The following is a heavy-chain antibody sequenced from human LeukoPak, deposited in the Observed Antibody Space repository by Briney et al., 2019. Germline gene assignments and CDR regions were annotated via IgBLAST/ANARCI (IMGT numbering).Heavy chain of an antibody. CDR3: ARDYDDSGYLLLDY. CDR2: INHSGST. V-gene: IGHV4-34*01. J-gene: IGHJ4*02. Sequence: SETLSLTCAVYGGSFSGYYWSWIRQPPGKGLEWIGEINHSGSTNYNPSLKGRVTISVDTSKNQFSLKLSSVTAADTAVYYCARDYDDSGYLLLDYWGQGTLVTVSS. CDR1: GGSFSGYY. D-gene: IGHD3-22*01.